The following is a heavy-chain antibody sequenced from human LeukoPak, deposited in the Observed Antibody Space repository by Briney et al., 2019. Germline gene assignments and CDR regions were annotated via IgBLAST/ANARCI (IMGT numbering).Heavy chain of an antibody. J-gene: IGHJ6*04. V-gene: IGHV3-48*03. CDR2: ISSSGSTI. CDR1: GFTFSSYE. D-gene: IGHD3-10*02. CDR3: AELGLTMIGGV. Sequence: GGSLRLSCAASGFTFSSYEMNWVRQAPGKGLEWVSYISSSGSTIYYADSGKGRFTISRDNAKNSLYLQMNSLRAEDTAVYYCAELGLTMIGGVWGKGTTVTISS.